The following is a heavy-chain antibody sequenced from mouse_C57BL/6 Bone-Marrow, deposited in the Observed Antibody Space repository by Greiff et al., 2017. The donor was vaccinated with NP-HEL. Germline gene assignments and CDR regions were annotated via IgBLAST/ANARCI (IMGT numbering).Heavy chain of an antibody. CDR2: ISSGGSYT. CDR3: ARERVYYDYPAWLAY. D-gene: IGHD2-4*01. Sequence: DVHLVESGGDLVKPGGSLKLSCAASGFTFSSYGMSWVRQTPDKRLEWVATISSGGSYTYYPDSVKGRFHISRDHDKNTLYLQMSSLKSEDTAMYYCARERVYYDYPAWLAYWGQGTLVTVSA. CDR1: GFTFSSYG. J-gene: IGHJ3*01. V-gene: IGHV5-6*01.